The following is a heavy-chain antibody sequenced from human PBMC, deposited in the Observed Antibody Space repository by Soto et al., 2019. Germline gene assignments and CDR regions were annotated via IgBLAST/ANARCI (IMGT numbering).Heavy chain of an antibody. CDR3: ARLRCSRNWYRAEHFDF. V-gene: IGHV4-34*01. D-gene: IGHD6-13*01. CDR1: GGSFSGYY. J-gene: IGHJ4*02. CDR2: ITYSGST. Sequence: SETLSLTCAVHGGSFSGYYWSWIRQSPGKGLEWIGEITYSGSTIYNPSLKSRVTLSVDASMNQFSLRLNSVTAADTAVYYCARLRCSRNWYRAEHFDFCGQGTLVSLSS.